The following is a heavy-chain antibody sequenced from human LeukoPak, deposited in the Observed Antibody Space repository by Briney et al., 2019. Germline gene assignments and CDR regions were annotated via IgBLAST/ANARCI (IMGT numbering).Heavy chain of an antibody. V-gene: IGHV4-34*01. CDR3: ARVGRLGYSGSYPRGFYYGMDV. CDR2: INHSGST. CDR1: GGSFSGYY. D-gene: IGHD1-26*01. J-gene: IGHJ6*02. Sequence: SETLSLTCAVYGGSFSGYYWSWIRQPPGKGLEWIGEINHSGSTNYNPSLKSRVTISVDTSKNQFSMKLSSVTAADTAVYYCARVGRLGYSGSYPRGFYYGMDVWGQGTTVTVSS.